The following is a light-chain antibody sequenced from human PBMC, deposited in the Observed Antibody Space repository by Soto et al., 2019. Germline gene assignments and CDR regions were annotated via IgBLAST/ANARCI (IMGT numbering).Light chain of an antibody. J-gene: IGLJ2*01. CDR3: SSYTSSSTPV. Sequence: QSALTQPASVSGSPGQSITIPCTGTSSDVGGYNYVSWYQQHPGKAPKLMIYDVSNRPSGVSNRFSGSKSGNTASLTISGLQAEDEADYYCSSYTSSSTPVFGGGTQLTVL. CDR1: SSDVGGYNY. CDR2: DVS. V-gene: IGLV2-14*01.